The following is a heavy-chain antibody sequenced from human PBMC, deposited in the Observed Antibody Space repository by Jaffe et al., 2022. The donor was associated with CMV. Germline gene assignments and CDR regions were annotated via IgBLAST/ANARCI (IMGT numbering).Heavy chain of an antibody. Sequence: EVQLVESGGGLVQPGGSLRLSCAASGFTVSSNYMSWVRQAPGKGLEWVSVIYSGGSTYYADSVKGRFTISRDNSKNTLYLQMNSLRAEDTAVYYCARAPAYCGGDCYHFDYWGQGTLVTVSS. CDR2: IYSGGST. D-gene: IGHD2-21*02. V-gene: IGHV3-66*01. CDR3: ARAPAYCGGDCYHFDY. J-gene: IGHJ4*02. CDR1: GFTVSSNY.